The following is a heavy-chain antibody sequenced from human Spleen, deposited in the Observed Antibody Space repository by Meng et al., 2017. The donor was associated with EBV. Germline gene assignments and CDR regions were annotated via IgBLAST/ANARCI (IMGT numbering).Heavy chain of an antibody. Sequence: QVQLVGSGGGVCQPVWSLVFSLAASGFTFRTYDMHWVRKTPGKGLEWVAVISYDGSNKYYEESVKGRFTISRDNSKNTVYLQMNNLRADDTAVYYCAKDCFVDKDSWGQGTLVTVSS. CDR1: GFTFRTYD. J-gene: IGHJ4*02. CDR3: AKDCFVDKDS. CDR2: ISYDGSNK. V-gene: IGHV3-30-3*01. D-gene: IGHD2-21*01.